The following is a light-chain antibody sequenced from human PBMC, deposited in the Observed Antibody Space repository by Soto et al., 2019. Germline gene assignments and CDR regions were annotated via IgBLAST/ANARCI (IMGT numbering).Light chain of an antibody. V-gene: IGKV3-11*01. Sequence: ELVLTQSPATLSLSPGERATLSCRASQSVSSYLAWYQQKPGQAHRLLIYDASNRATGIPARFSGSGSGTDFTLTISSLEPEDFAVYYCQQRSNWPPWTFGQGTQVEIK. J-gene: IGKJ1*01. CDR1: QSVSSY. CDR2: DAS. CDR3: QQRSNWPPWT.